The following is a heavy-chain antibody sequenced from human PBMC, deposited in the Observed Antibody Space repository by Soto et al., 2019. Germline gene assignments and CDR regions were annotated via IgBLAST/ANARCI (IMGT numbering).Heavy chain of an antibody. CDR2: ISGSGRYT. D-gene: IGHD6-13*01. V-gene: IGHV3-23*01. Sequence: PGGALRLSCAASVFTFGSCVMSWVRQAPGKGLEWLSFISGSGRYTDYADSVKGRFTISRDNSKNTLYLQMNSLRVEDTAVYYCAKDPPSERMQPDYGMDVWGQGTTVTVSS. CDR1: VFTFGSCV. J-gene: IGHJ6*02. CDR3: AKDPPSERMQPDYGMDV.